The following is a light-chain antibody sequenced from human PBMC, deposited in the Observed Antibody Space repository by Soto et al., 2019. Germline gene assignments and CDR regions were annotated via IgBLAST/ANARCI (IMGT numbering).Light chain of an antibody. CDR3: QQYGGSPLVT. CDR1: QSVSSK. Sequence: EIVMTQSPATLSLSPGERVTLSCRASQSVSSKLAWYQQKPGQAPRLLIYGASIRATDIPARFSGSGSGTEFTLTISRLQSEDFAVYYCQQYGGSPLVTFGPGTKVDIK. CDR2: GAS. V-gene: IGKV3-15*01. J-gene: IGKJ3*01.